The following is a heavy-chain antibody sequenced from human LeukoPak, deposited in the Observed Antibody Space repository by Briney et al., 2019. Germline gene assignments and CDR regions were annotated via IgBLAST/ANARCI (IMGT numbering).Heavy chain of an antibody. Sequence: SETLSLTCTVSGGSISSYYWSWIRQPPGKGLEWIGYIYYSGSTYYNPSLKSRVTISVDTSKNQFSLKLSSVTAADTAVYYCARDRGYSYGLHNWFDPWGQGTLVTVSS. D-gene: IGHD5-18*01. J-gene: IGHJ5*02. CDR1: GGSISSYY. CDR2: IYYSGST. V-gene: IGHV4-59*12. CDR3: ARDRGYSYGLHNWFDP.